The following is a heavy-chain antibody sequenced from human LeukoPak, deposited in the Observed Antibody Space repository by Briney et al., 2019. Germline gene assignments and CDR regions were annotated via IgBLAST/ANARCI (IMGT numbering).Heavy chain of an antibody. V-gene: IGHV4-30-2*01. J-gene: IGHJ3*02. Sequence: PSQTLSPTCAVSGGSISSGGYSWSWIRQPPGKGLEWIGYIYHSGSTYYNPSLKSRVTISVDRSKNQFSLKLSSVTAADTAVYYCARHPTYAVDTFDIWGRGTMVTVSS. CDR3: ARHPTYAVDTFDI. CDR2: IYHSGST. CDR1: GGSISSGGYS. D-gene: IGHD4-17*01.